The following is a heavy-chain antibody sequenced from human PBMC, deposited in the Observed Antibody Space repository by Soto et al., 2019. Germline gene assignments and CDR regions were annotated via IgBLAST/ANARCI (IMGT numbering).Heavy chain of an antibody. V-gene: IGHV3-23*01. J-gene: IGHJ4*02. Sequence: GGSLRLSCAASGFTFSSYSISWVRQAPWKGLEWVSAISGSGGSTYYADSVKGRFTISRDNSKNTLYLQMNSLRAENTAVYYWAKVAAYDSSGYYPLCDYWGQGTTVNVSS. CDR1: GFTFSSYS. CDR2: ISGSGGST. D-gene: IGHD3-22*01. CDR3: AKVAAYDSSGYYPLCDY.